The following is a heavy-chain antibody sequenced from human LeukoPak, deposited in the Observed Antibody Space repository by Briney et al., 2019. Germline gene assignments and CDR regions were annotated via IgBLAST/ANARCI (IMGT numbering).Heavy chain of an antibody. Sequence: SETLSLTCAVSGGSISSGGYSWSWIRQPPGKGLEWIGYIYHSGSTYYNPSLKSRVTISVDTSKNQFSLKLSSVTAADTAVYYCARAYPPASAYYYYGMDVWGQGTTVTVSS. D-gene: IGHD2-2*02. J-gene: IGHJ6*02. CDR2: IYHSGST. CDR1: GGSISSGGYS. CDR3: ARAYPPASAYYYYGMDV. V-gene: IGHV4-30-2*05.